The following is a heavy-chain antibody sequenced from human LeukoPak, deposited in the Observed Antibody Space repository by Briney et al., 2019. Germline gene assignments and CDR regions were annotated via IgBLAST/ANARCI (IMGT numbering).Heavy chain of an antibody. CDR2: INPNSGGT. V-gene: IGHV1-2*02. CDR1: GYTFTGYY. D-gene: IGHD6-25*01. Sequence: ASVKVSCKASGYTFTGYYMHWVRQAPGQGLEWMGWINPNSGGTNFAQKFQGRVTMTRDTSISTAYMELSRLRSDDTAVYYCARSAATPLYYYYMDVWGKGTTVTVSS. J-gene: IGHJ6*03. CDR3: ARSAATPLYYYYMDV.